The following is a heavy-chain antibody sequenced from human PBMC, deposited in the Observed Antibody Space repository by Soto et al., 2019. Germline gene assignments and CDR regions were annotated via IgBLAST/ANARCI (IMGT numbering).Heavy chain of an antibody. Sequence: QVQLVQSGAEVKKPGASVKVSCKTSGYTFTNYDINWVRQATGQGLEWMGWTNPKSGYTGSAQKFQGRVTMTRDSSIRTAYMELHSLTSEDTAVYYCARTAGDLDYWGQGTLIIVSS. V-gene: IGHV1-8*01. CDR2: TNPKSGYT. J-gene: IGHJ4*02. CDR1: GYTFTNYD. CDR3: ARTAGDLDY. D-gene: IGHD4-17*01.